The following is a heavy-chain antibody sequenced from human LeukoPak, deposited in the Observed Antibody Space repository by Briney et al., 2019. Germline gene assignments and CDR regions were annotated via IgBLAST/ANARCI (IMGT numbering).Heavy chain of an antibody. CDR1: GYTFTSYD. CDR2: MNPNSGNT. CDR3: ARAPPYYYGLFSGDY. J-gene: IGHJ4*02. Sequence: ASVKVSCKASGYTFTSYDINWVRQATGQGLEWMGWMNPNSGNTGYAQKFQGRATMTRNTSISTAYMELSSLRSEDTAVYYCARAPPYYYGLFSGDYWGQGTLVTVSS. D-gene: IGHD3-10*01. V-gene: IGHV1-8*01.